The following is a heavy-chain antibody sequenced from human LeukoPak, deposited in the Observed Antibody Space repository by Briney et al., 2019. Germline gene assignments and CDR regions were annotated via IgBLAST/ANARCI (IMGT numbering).Heavy chain of an antibody. J-gene: IGHJ4*02. CDR2: INPSGGST. CDR3: ARAYYHDSSDYYFPLDY. D-gene: IGHD3-22*01. CDR1: GYTFTSYY. V-gene: IGHV1-46*01. Sequence: GASVKVSCKASGYTFTSYYMHWVRQAPGQGLEWMGIINPSGGSTTYAQKFQGRGTMTRDTSTSTVYMELSSLRSEDTAVYYCARAYYHDSSDYYFPLDYWGQGTLVTVSS.